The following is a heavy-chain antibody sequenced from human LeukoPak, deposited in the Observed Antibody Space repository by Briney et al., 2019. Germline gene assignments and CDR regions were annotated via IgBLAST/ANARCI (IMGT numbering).Heavy chain of an antibody. J-gene: IGHJ4*02. CDR3: ARVMVRGYSSSFDY. CDR2: IYTSGST. V-gene: IGHV4-4*07. Sequence: PSETLSLTCTVSGGSISSYYWSWIGQPAGKGVEWIGRIYTSGSTNYNPSLKSRVTMSVDTSKNQSSLKLSSVTAADTAVYYCARVMVRGYSSSFDYWGQGTLVTVSS. D-gene: IGHD3-10*01. CDR1: GGSISSYY.